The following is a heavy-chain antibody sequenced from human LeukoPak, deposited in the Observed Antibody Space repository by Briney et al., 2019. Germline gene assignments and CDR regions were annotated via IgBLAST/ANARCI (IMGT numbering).Heavy chain of an antibody. V-gene: IGHV3-30*02. J-gene: IGHJ4*02. CDR3: ARNAHSFDSSGYYFHF. Sequence: PGGSLRLSCAASGFTLSEYGMHWVRQAPGKGLEWITFIRYDGYKKYYIDSVKGRSTTSRDNSKNTVSLQMSSLRVEDTAVYYCARNAHSFDSSGYYFHFWGQGTRVTVSS. CDR1: GFTLSEYG. CDR2: IRYDGYKK. D-gene: IGHD3-22*01.